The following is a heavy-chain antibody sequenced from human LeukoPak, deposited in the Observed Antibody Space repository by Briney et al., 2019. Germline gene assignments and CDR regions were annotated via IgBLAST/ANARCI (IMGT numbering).Heavy chain of an antibody. J-gene: IGHJ3*01. V-gene: IGHV4-59*08. Sequence: SETLSLTCTVSGCSIGNFNWRWIRQSPGKGLVWIMHIFRTGSTLKHPAIVSIATMSVDTSSSQLSLMLRSVTAADTARYYCARQLITSYDYQDVFDVWGRGTLVTVSS. CDR2: IFRTGST. CDR3: ARQLITSYDYQDVFDV. D-gene: IGHD3-16*01. CDR1: GCSIGNFN.